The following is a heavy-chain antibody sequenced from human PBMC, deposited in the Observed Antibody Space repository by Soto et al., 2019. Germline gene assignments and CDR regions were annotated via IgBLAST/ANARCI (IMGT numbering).Heavy chain of an antibody. CDR2: IYYGGST. CDR1: GDSISSSTYY. V-gene: IGHV4-39*01. J-gene: IGHJ6*02. Sequence: SETLSLTCSVSGDSISSSTYYWGWIRQPPGKGLEWIGSIYYGGSTYYNPSLKSRVTISVDTSKNQFSLKLSSVTAADTAVYYCARHWYPQLHQWPQGDYYFGMDVWGQGTTVTVSS. CDR3: ARHWYPQLHQWPQGDYYFGMDV. D-gene: IGHD6-19*01.